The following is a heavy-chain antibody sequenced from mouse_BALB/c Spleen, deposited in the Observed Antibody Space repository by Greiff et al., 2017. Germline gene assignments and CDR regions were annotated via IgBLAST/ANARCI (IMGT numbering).Heavy chain of an antibody. V-gene: IGHV1-55*01. D-gene: IGHD1-1*01. Sequence: QVQLQQPGAELVKPGTSVKLSCKASGYNFTSYWINWVKLRPGQGLEWIGDIYPGSGSTNYNEKFKSKATLTVDTSSSTAYMQLSSLASEDSALYYCASPTVVAPYFDYWGQGTTLTVSS. J-gene: IGHJ2*01. CDR3: ASPTVVAPYFDY. CDR1: GYNFTSYW. CDR2: IYPGSGST.